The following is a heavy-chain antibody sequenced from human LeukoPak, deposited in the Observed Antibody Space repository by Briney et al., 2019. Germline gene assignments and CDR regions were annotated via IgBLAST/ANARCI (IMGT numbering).Heavy chain of an antibody. J-gene: IGHJ4*02. Sequence: GGSLRLSCAASGFTFSSYAMHWVRQAPGKGLEWVAVISYDGSNKFYADSVKGRFTLSRDNSKNTLYLQMNSLRIEDTAVYYCASVRDGYSSSFDYWGQGTLVTVSS. CDR1: GFTFSSYA. D-gene: IGHD5-24*01. CDR2: ISYDGSNK. V-gene: IGHV3-30-3*01. CDR3: ASVRDGYSSSFDY.